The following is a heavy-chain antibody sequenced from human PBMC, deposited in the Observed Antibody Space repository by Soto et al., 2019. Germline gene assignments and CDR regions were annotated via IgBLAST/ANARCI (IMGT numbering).Heavy chain of an antibody. CDR2: INPSNDNT. CDR1: GYTFYRYG. V-gene: IGHV1-18*01. CDR3: ARDTQQDSNGYYLEWFDP. Sequence: QVQLVQSGAEVKKAGASVKVSCKASGYTFYRYGITWVRQAPGQGLEWMGWINPSNDNTNYAQKFRGRVTMTTDASTSTAHMELRSLKSDDTAVYYCARDTQQDSNGYYLEWFDPWGQATLVTVSS. J-gene: IGHJ5*02. D-gene: IGHD3-22*01.